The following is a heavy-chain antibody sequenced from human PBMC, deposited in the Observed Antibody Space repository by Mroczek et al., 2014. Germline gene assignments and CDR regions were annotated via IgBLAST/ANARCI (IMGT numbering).Heavy chain of an antibody. CDR2: ISYDGSNK. D-gene: IGHD1-26*01. CDR3: ARDGVRGSYARYYFDY. J-gene: IGHJ4*02. CDR1: GFTFSSYA. V-gene: IGHV3-30-3*01. Sequence: QVQLVESGGGVVQPGRSLRLSCAASGFTFSSYAMHWVRQAPGKGLEWVAVISYDGSNKYYADSVKGRFTISRDNSKNTLYLQMNSLRAEDTAVYYCARDGVRGSYARYYFDYWGQGTPGHRLL.